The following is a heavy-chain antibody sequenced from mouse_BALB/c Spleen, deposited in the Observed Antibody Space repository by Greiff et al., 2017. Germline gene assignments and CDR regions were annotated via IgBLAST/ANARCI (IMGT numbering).Heavy chain of an antibody. CDR3: ARYGYGNYVGYAMDY. CDR1: GFTFSSFG. D-gene: IGHD2-1*01. V-gene: IGHV5-17*02. J-gene: IGHJ4*01. Sequence: EVKLMESGGGLVQPGGSRKLSCAASGFTFSSFGMHWVRQAPEKGLEWVAYISSGSSTIYYADTVKGRFTISRDNPKNTLFLQMTSLRSEDTAMYYCARYGYGNYVGYAMDYWGQGTSGTVSS. CDR2: ISSGSSTI.